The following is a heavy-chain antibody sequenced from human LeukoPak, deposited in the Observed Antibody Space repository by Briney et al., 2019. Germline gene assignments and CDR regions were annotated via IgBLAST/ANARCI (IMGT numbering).Heavy chain of an antibody. V-gene: IGHV3-74*01. CDR1: GFTFSGYW. D-gene: IGHD1-1*01. J-gene: IGHJ4*02. Sequence: GGSLRLSCAASGFTFSGYWMHWVRQAPGKGLVWVSRINSDGSTTSYTDSVKGRFTSSRDNAKNTLYLQMNSLTAEDTAVYYCARDYNYGLDYWGQGTLVTVSS. CDR2: INSDGSTT. CDR3: ARDYNYGLDY.